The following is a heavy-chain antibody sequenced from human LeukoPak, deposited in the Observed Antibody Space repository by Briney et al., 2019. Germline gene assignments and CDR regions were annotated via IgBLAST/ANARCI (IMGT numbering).Heavy chain of an antibody. V-gene: IGHV3-30*04. D-gene: IGHD2-15*01. CDR1: GFTFSSYA. CDR3: ARDSCSGGGCHYWYFDL. CDR2: ISYDGSNK. J-gene: IGHJ2*01. Sequence: GRCLRLSCAASGFTFSSYAMHWVRQAPGKGLEWVAGISYDGSNKYYADSVKGRFTISRDNSKSTVYLQMNSLRDEDTAVYYCARDSCSGGGCHYWYFDLWGRGTLVTVSS.